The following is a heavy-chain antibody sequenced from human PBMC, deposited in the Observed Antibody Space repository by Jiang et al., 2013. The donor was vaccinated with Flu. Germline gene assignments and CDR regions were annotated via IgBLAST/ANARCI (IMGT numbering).Heavy chain of an antibody. V-gene: IGHV4-61*08. D-gene: IGHD4/OR15-4a*01. CDR2: FSHSGNI. Sequence: GSGLVKPSETLSLTCSVSGDSVSGVGYHWSWIRQPPGKGLEWIGYFSHSGNINYNPSLSSRLTISIDTSKNQFSLTLNSVTAADTAVYYCTTYLEGYGGKGYWGQGTLVTVSS. CDR3: TTYLEGYGGKGY. J-gene: IGHJ4*02. CDR1: GDSVSGVGYH.